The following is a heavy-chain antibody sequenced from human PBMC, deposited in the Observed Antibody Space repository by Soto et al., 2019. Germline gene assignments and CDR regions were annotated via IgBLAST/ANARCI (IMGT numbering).Heavy chain of an antibody. J-gene: IGHJ6*02. D-gene: IGHD3-10*01. Sequence: XSVKVSCNASGYPFTSYGISWVRQAPGQGLEWMGWISACNGNTNYAQKLQGRVTMTTDTSTSTAYMELRSLRSDDTAVYYCARVENTMVRGVIYYYYGMDVWGQGTTVTVSS. CDR1: GYPFTSYG. CDR3: ARVENTMVRGVIYYYYGMDV. V-gene: IGHV1-18*04. CDR2: ISACNGNT.